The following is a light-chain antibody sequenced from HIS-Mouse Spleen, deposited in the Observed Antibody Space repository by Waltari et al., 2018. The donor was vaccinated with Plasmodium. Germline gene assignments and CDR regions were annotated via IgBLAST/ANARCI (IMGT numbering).Light chain of an antibody. CDR1: QSISSW. V-gene: IGKV1-5*03. Sequence: DIQMTQSPSTLSASVGDSVTITCRASQSISSWLAWYQQKPGKAPKLLIYKAFSLKSGVPSRFSGSGSGTEFTLTISSLQPDDFATYYCQQYNSYWTFGQGTKVEIK. CDR3: QQYNSYWT. CDR2: KAF. J-gene: IGKJ1*01.